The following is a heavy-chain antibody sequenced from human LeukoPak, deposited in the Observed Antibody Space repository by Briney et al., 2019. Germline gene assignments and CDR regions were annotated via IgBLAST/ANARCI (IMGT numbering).Heavy chain of an antibody. CDR3: AAGGSYYVY. V-gene: IGHV1/OR15-3*01. CDR1: GYTFTDYF. J-gene: IGHJ4*02. D-gene: IGHD1-26*01. CDR2: INAGNGNT. Sequence: ASVKVSCKASGYTFTDYFMNWMRQAPGQRLEWMGWINAGNGNTKYSQKLQGRVTMTTDTSTSTAYMELRSLRSDDTAVYYCAAGGSYYVYWGQGTLVTVSS.